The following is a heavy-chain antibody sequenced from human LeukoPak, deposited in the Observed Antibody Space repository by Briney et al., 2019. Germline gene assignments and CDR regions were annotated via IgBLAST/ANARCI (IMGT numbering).Heavy chain of an antibody. CDR2: ITPKNGDT. J-gene: IGHJ4*02. CDR1: GYTFTDYS. CDR3: AREIVHSGGDC. V-gene: IGHV1-2*02. D-gene: IGHD1-26*01. Sequence: ASVKVSCKASGYTFTDYSIHLVRQAPGQGLEWMGWITPKNGDTSYTQKFQGRVTMTRDTSISTAHMELSRLASDDTAVYYCAREIVHSGGDCWGQGTLVIVSS.